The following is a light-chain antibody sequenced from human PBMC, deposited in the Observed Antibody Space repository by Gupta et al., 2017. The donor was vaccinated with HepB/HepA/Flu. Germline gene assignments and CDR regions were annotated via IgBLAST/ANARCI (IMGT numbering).Light chain of an antibody. CDR3: GTWDSILSAVV. CDR2: ENN. Sequence: QSVLTQPPSVSAAPGQKGTIPCSGSSSNNGNNYVSWYQQLPGTAPKLLLYENNKRPAGIPDRFSGSNAGTSATLGITVLQTGDEADYYCGTWDSILSAVVFGGGTKLTVL. J-gene: IGLJ2*01. V-gene: IGLV1-51*02. CDR1: SSNNGNNY.